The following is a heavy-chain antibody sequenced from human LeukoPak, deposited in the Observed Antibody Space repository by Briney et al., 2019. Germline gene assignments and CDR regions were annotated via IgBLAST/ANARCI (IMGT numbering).Heavy chain of an antibody. V-gene: IGHV1-2*02. CDR2: INPNSGGT. Sequence: GASVKVSCKASGYTFTGYYMHWVRQAPGQGLEWMGWINPNSGGTNYAQKFQGRVTMTRDTSISTAYMELSRLRSDDTAVYYCATPRPIAARHWYFDLWGRGTLVTVSS. CDR1: GYTFTGYY. J-gene: IGHJ2*01. CDR3: ATPRPIAARHWYFDL. D-gene: IGHD6-6*01.